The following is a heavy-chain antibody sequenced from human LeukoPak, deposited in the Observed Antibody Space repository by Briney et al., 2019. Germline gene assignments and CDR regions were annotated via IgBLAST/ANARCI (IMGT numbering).Heavy chain of an antibody. Sequence: SETLSLTCTVSGGSISSSSYYWGWIRQPPGKGLEWIGYIYHSGSTYYNPSLKSRVTISVDRSKNQFSLKLSSVTAADTAVYYCARDGEAAPFDYWGQGTLVTVSS. CDR2: IYHSGST. V-gene: IGHV4-30-2*01. CDR3: ARDGEAAPFDY. D-gene: IGHD6-6*01. CDR1: GGSISSSSYY. J-gene: IGHJ4*02.